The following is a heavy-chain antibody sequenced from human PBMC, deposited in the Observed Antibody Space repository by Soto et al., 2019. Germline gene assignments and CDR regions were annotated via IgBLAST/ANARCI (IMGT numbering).Heavy chain of an antibody. J-gene: IGHJ2*01. V-gene: IGHV1-69*02. D-gene: IGHD3-22*01. CDR1: GGTFSSYT. Sequence: QVQLVQSGAEVKKPGSSVKVSCKASGGTFSSYTISWVRQAPGQGLEWMGRIIPILGIANYAQKFQGRVTITADKSTSTAYMELRSLRSENTAVYYCARGDYYDSSGPTGYFDLWGRGTLVTVSS. CDR3: ARGDYYDSSGPTGYFDL. CDR2: IIPILGIA.